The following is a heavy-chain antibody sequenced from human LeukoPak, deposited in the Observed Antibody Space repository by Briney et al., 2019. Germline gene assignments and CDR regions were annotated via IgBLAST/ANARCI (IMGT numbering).Heavy chain of an antibody. Sequence: PGGSLRLSCAASGFTFSSYGMHWVRQAPGKGLEWVAFIRYDGSNKYYADSVKGRFTISRDNSKNTLYLQMNSLRAEDTAVYYCAKDLRAHNTGSYFDYWGQGTLVTVSS. J-gene: IGHJ4*02. V-gene: IGHV3-30*02. D-gene: IGHD3-10*01. CDR3: AKDLRAHNTGSYFDY. CDR1: GFTFSSYG. CDR2: IRYDGSNK.